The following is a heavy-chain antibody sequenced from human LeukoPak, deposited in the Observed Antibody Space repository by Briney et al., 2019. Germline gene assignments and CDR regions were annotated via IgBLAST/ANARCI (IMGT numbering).Heavy chain of an antibody. Sequence: GGSLRLSCAGSGFTFSRYTFNWVRQAPGRGLEWVSAISGDSKYIYYTDSVKGRFTISRDNAKNSLYLQMNSLRAEDTAVYYCARGRTSGSYYPTTYYFDYWGQGTLVTVSS. D-gene: IGHD1-26*01. V-gene: IGHV3-21*01. CDR2: ISGDSKYI. J-gene: IGHJ4*02. CDR1: GFTFSRYT. CDR3: ARGRTSGSYYPTTYYFDY.